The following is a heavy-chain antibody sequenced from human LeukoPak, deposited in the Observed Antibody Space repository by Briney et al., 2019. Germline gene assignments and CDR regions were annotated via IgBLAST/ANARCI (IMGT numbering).Heavy chain of an antibody. J-gene: IGHJ5*02. V-gene: IGHV3-30-3*01. D-gene: IGHD6-13*01. CDR2: ISYDGSNK. CDR3: AREAWIAAAGTHWFDP. Sequence: GGSLRLSCAASGFTFSSYAMHWVRQAPGKGLEWVAVISYDGSNKYYADSVKGRFTISRDNSKNTLYLQMNSLRAEDTAVYYCAREAWIAAAGTHWFDPWGQGTLVTVSS. CDR1: GFTFSSYA.